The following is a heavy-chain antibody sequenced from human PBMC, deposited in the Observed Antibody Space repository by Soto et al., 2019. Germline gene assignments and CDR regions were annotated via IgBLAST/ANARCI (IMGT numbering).Heavy chain of an antibody. CDR3: ARISGGPIR. J-gene: IGHJ4*02. Sequence: SETLSLTCTVSGGSISGFYWNWFRQPAGKGLEWIGRIHTGGTTNYNPSLRSRVTMSVDTSKNQFSLKLTSVTAADTAVYYCARISGGPIRWGQGTLVTVSS. CDR1: GGSISGFY. V-gene: IGHV4-4*07. CDR2: IHTGGTT.